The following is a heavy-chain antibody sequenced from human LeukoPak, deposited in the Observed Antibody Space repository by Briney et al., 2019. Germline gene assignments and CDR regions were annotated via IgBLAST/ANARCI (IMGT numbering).Heavy chain of an antibody. CDR1: GSSISSYY. J-gene: IGHJ6*02. Sequence: PSETLSLTCTVSGSSISSYYWSWIRQPPGKGLEWIGYIYYSGSTNYNPSLKSRVTISVDTSKNQFSLKLSSVTAADTAVYYCARHGCSSTSCQYNYYYYGMDVWGQGTTVTVSS. CDR3: ARHGCSSTSCQYNYYYYGMDV. CDR2: IYYSGST. V-gene: IGHV4-59*01. D-gene: IGHD2-2*01.